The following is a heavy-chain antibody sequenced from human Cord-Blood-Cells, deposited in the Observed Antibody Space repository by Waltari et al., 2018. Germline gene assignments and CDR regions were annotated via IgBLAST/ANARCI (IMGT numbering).Heavy chain of an antibody. D-gene: IGHD4-4*01. CDR1: GFTFSGSA. CDR2: IRSKANSYAT. V-gene: IGHV3-73*02. J-gene: IGHJ2*01. CDR3: TSHTGYFDL. Sequence: EVQLVESGGGLVQPGGSLKLSCAASGFTFSGSAMHWFRQASGKGLEWVGRIRSKANSYATAYAASVKGRFTISRDNSKNTAYLQMNSLKTEDTAVYYCTSHTGYFDLWGRGTLVTVSS.